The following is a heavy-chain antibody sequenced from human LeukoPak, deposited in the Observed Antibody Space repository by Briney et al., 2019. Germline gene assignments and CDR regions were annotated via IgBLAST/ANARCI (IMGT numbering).Heavy chain of an antibody. CDR3: AKEPILYDFWSGYSGDY. V-gene: IGHV3-23*01. CDR1: GFTFSSYA. CDR2: ISGSGGST. Sequence: GGSLRLSCAASGFTFSSYAMSWVRQAPGKGLEWVSAISGSGGSTYYADSVKGRFTISRDNSKNTLYLQMNSLRAEDTAVYYCAKEPILYDFWSGYSGDYWGQGTLVTVSS. D-gene: IGHD3-3*01. J-gene: IGHJ4*02.